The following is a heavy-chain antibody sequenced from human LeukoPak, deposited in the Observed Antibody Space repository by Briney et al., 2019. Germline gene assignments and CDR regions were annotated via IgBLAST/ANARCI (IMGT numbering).Heavy chain of an antibody. Sequence: GGSLRLPGAASGFTCSSYCMSWVRQAPGKGLEWVAYIKQDGSEKYYVDAVKGRFTISRDNAKNSLYLQIDSLRAEDTAVYYCARASRITIFGVVPYYYYYMDVWGRGATVTVSS. D-gene: IGHD3-3*01. CDR3: ARASRITIFGVVPYYYYYMDV. J-gene: IGHJ6*03. CDR2: IKQDGSEK. CDR1: GFTCSSYC. V-gene: IGHV3-7*01.